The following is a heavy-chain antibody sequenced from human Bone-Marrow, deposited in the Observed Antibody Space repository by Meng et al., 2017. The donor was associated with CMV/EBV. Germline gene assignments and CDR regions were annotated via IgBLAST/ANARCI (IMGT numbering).Heavy chain of an antibody. D-gene: IGHD2-2*02. J-gene: IGHJ4*02. CDR2: IIPIFGTA. V-gene: IGHV1-69*05. CDR1: GGTFSSYA. Sequence: SVKVSCKASGGTFSSYAISWVRQAPGQGLEWMGGIIPIFGTANYAQKFQGRVTITTDESTSTAYMELSSLRSEDTAVYYCASVEYCSSTSCYTGEYYFDYWGQRTLVTVSS. CDR3: ASVEYCSSTSCYTGEYYFDY.